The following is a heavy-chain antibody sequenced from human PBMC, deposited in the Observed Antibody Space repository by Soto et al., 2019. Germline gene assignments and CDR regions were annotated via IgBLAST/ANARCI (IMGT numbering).Heavy chain of an antibody. CDR2: ITPFNGDV. V-gene: IGHV1-45*02. D-gene: IGHD1-26*01. Sequence: ASVKVSCTALGNTFTYRYLHWVRQAPGQALEWMGWITPFNGDVHYAQKFQERVTITRDRSINTAYMRMSSLRSEDTAMYYCASGGAGSGPFTWELPDHWGQGTLVTVSS. J-gene: IGHJ4*02. CDR3: ASGGAGSGPFTWELPDH. CDR1: GNTFTYRY.